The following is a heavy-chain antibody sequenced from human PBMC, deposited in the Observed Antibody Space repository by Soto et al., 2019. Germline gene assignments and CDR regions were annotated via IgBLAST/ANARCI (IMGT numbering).Heavy chain of an antibody. CDR2: IYHSGST. J-gene: IGHJ4*02. D-gene: IGHD2-2*02. CDR3: ARGYCSSTRCYKSLEPYFDY. CDR1: GGSISSGGYS. Sequence: SETLSLTCAVSGGSISSGGYSWSWIRQPPGKGLEWIGYIYHSGSTYYNPSLKSRVTISVDRSKNQFSLKLSSVTAADTAVYYCARGYCSSTRCYKSLEPYFDYWGQGTLVTVSS. V-gene: IGHV4-30-2*01.